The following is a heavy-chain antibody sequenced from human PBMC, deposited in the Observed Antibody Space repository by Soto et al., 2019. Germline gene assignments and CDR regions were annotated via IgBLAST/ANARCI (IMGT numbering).Heavy chain of an antibody. V-gene: IGHV1-8*01. D-gene: IGHD4-17*01. J-gene: IGHJ4*02. Sequence: QVQLVQSGAEVKKPGASVKVYCKASGYTFTSHDINWVRQATGQGLEWMGWMNPNSGNTGYAQKFRGRVTMTRNTSISTDYMELSSLRSEDTAVYYCARWDYGDYARFDYWGQGALVTVSS. CDR3: ARWDYGDYARFDY. CDR1: GYTFTSHD. CDR2: MNPNSGNT.